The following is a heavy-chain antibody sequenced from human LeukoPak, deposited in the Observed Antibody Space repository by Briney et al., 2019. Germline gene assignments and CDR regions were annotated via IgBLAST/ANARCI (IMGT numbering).Heavy chain of an antibody. CDR2: ISAYNGNT. D-gene: IGHD1-26*01. Sequence: GASVKVSCKASGYTFTSYGISWVRQAPGQGLEWMGWISAYNGNTNYAQKLQGRVTMTTDTSTSTAYMELRSLRSDDTAVYYCARDNDSGSYSGIYYFDYWGQGTLVTVSS. CDR3: ARDNDSGSYSGIYYFDY. V-gene: IGHV1-18*01. CDR1: GYTFTSYG. J-gene: IGHJ4*02.